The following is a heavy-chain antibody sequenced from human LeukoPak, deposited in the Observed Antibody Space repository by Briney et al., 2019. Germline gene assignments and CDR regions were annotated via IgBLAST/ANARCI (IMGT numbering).Heavy chain of an antibody. J-gene: IGHJ4*02. D-gene: IGHD6-19*01. V-gene: IGHV3-21*01. Sequence: PGGSLRLSCAASGFTFSSYSMNWVRQAPGKGLEWVSSISSSSGYVYYADSVKGRFTISRDNAKNTLQLQMNSLRAEDTAVYYCARDLTSSGWYPYYFDYWGQGTLVTVSS. CDR3: ARDLTSSGWYPYYFDY. CDR1: GFTFSSYS. CDR2: ISSSSGYV.